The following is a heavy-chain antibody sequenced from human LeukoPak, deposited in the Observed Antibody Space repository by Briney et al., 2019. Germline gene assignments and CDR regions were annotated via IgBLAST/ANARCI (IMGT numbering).Heavy chain of an antibody. V-gene: IGHV4-61*02. CDR1: GGSISSSSYY. CDR3: ARNYDILTGYSGPSNAFDI. J-gene: IGHJ3*02. CDR2: IYTSGST. D-gene: IGHD3-9*01. Sequence: SETLSLTCTVSGGSISSSSYYWGWIRQPAGKGLEWIGRIYTSGSTNYNPSLKSRVTMSVDTSKNQFSLKLSSVTAADTAVYYCARNYDILTGYSGPSNAFDIWGQGTMVTVSS.